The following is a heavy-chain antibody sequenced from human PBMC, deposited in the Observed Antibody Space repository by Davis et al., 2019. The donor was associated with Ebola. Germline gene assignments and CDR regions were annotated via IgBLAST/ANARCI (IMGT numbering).Heavy chain of an antibody. V-gene: IGHV3-23*01. D-gene: IGHD3-10*01. J-gene: IGHJ4*02. Sequence: GESLKISCAASGFIFSSYVMTWVRQAPGKGLEWVSAINPSSYHRYYAESVKGRFTISRDNPKNTLYLLMNSLRAEDTAVYYCAKIEAYGSGNFFDYWGQGTLVTVSS. CDR3: AKIEAYGSGNFFDY. CDR1: GFIFSSYV. CDR2: INPSSYHR.